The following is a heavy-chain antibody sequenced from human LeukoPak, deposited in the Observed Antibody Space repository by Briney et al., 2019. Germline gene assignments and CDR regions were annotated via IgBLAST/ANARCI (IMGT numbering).Heavy chain of an antibody. Sequence: GGSLRLSCAASGFTFSSYWMGWVRQAPGKGLEWVANIKQDGSEKYYVDSVKGRFTISRDNAKNSLYLQMNSLRAEDTAVYYCARDPESLSSSWSGWGQGTLVTVSS. J-gene: IGHJ4*02. V-gene: IGHV3-7*05. D-gene: IGHD6-13*01. CDR3: ARDPESLSSSWSG. CDR2: IKQDGSEK. CDR1: GFTFSSYW.